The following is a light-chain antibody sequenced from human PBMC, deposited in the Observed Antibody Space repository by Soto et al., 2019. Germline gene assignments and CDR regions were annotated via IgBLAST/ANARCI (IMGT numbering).Light chain of an antibody. Sequence: QSVLTQPPSASGSPGQSVTISCTGTSSDVGGYNYVSWYQQHPGKAPKLMIYEVSKRPSGVPDRFSGSKSGNTASLTVSGLQAEDEADYYCSSYAGNNVVFGGGTNLTVL. V-gene: IGLV2-8*01. CDR3: SSYAGNNVV. CDR2: EVS. CDR1: SSDVGGYNY. J-gene: IGLJ2*01.